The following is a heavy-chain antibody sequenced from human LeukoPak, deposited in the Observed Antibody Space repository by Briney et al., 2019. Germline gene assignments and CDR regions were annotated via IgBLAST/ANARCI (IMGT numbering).Heavy chain of an antibody. CDR2: INPNSGGT. D-gene: IGHD3-9*01. Sequence: GASVKVSCKASGYTFTGYYMHWVRQAPGQGLEWMGWINPNSGGTNYAQKFQGRVTMTRDTSISTAYMELSRLRSDDTAVYYCAREPLTYYDILTGYLRKNYYYYMDVWGKGTTVTVSS. CDR1: GYTFTGYY. V-gene: IGHV1-2*02. J-gene: IGHJ6*03. CDR3: AREPLTYYDILTGYLRKNYYYYMDV.